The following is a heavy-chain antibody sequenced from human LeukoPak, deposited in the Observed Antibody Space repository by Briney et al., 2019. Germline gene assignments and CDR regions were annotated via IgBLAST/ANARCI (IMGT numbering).Heavy chain of an antibody. CDR3: ARDAKVLYSSSWGYYYYGMDV. J-gene: IGHJ6*02. CDR2: ISSSSSYI. V-gene: IGHV3-21*01. CDR1: GFTFSSYS. Sequence: PGGSLRLSCAASGFTFSSYSMNWVRQAPGKGLEWVSSISSSSSYIYYADSVKGRFTISRDNAKNSLYLQMNSLRAEDTAVYYCARDAKVLYSSSWGYYYYGMDVWGQGTTVTVSS. D-gene: IGHD6-13*01.